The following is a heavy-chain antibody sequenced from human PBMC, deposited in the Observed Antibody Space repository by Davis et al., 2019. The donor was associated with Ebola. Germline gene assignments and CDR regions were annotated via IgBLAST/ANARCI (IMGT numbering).Heavy chain of an antibody. J-gene: IGHJ4*02. CDR2: ISSVGSSI. CDR1: GFTFRNYG. D-gene: IGHD3/OR15-3a*01. Sequence: GESLKISCAASGFTFRNYGMHWVRQAPGKGLEGVGIISSVGSSIFYSESVKGRFTISRDNSKNTLYLQVDSLRVEDTAVYYCAKEPFWTGYYDYWGQGTLVTVSS. CDR3: AKEPFWTGYYDY. V-gene: IGHV3-30*18.